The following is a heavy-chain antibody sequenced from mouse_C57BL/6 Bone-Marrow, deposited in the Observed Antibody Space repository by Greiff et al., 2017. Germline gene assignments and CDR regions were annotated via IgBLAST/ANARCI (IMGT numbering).Heavy chain of an antibody. V-gene: IGHV1-81*01. D-gene: IGHD2-5*01. Sequence: QVQLQQSGAELARPGASVKLSCKASGYTFTSYGISWVKQRTGQGLEWIGEIYPRSGNTYYNEKFKGKATLTADKSSSTAYMELRSLTSEDSAVYFCARWGSSIVTHYYAMDYWGQGTSVTVSS. J-gene: IGHJ4*01. CDR2: IYPRSGNT. CDR3: ARWGSSIVTHYYAMDY. CDR1: GYTFTSYG.